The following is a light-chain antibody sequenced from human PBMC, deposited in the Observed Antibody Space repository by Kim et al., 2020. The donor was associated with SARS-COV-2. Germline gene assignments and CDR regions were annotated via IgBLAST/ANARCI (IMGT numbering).Light chain of an antibody. J-gene: IGKJ4*01. CDR3: QQCGSSLT. CDR2: RAS. Sequence: SLSPAERATLSCRASQTITGSCLAWYQQKPGQPPSLLIYRASRRAEGIPERFSASGFGTDFTLTVSRLEPEDFAVYYCQQCGSSLTFGGGTKLEI. V-gene: IGKV3-20*01. CDR1: QTITGSC.